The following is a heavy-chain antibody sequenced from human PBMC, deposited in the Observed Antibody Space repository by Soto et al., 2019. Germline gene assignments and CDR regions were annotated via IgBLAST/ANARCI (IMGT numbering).Heavy chain of an antibody. J-gene: IGHJ3*02. CDR2: IIPIFGTA. CDR3: ATDPSSGSYYADAFDI. CDR1: GGTFSSYA. D-gene: IGHD1-26*01. Sequence: QVQLVQSGAEVQKPGSSVKVSCKASGGTFSSYAISWVRQAPGQGLEWMGGIIPIFGTANYAQKFQGRVTITADESTSTAYMELSSLRSEDTAVYYCATDPSSGSYYADAFDIWGQGTMVTVSS. V-gene: IGHV1-69*01.